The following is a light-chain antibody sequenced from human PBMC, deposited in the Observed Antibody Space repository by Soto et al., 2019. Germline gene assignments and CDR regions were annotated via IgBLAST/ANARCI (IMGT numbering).Light chain of an antibody. CDR3: SSFTTSKTWV. CDR1: SSDVGAYDY. CDR2: EVS. J-gene: IGLJ3*02. Sequence: QSALTQPASVSGSLGQSITISCTGTSSDVGAYDYVSWYQQHPGKAPKFMLYEVSNRPSGLSDRFSGSKSGNTASLTISGLQAEDEADFYCSSFTTSKTWVFGGGTKLPVL. V-gene: IGLV2-14*01.